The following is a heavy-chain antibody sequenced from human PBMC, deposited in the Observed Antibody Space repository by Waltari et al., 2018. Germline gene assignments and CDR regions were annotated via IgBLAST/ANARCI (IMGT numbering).Heavy chain of an antibody. CDR3: AKEGGTAMAGY. J-gene: IGHJ4*02. CDR1: GFTFSSYG. Sequence: QVQLVESGGGVVQPGRSLRLSCAASGFTFSSYGMHWVRQAPGKGLEWVAVIWYDGSNKYYADSVKGRFTISRDNSKNTLYLQMNNLRAEDTAMYYCAKEGGTAMAGYWGQGTLVTVSS. D-gene: IGHD5-18*01. V-gene: IGHV3-30*18. CDR2: IWYDGSNK.